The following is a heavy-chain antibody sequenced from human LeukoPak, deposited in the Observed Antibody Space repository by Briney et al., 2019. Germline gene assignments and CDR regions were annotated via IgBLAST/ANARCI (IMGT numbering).Heavy chain of an antibody. CDR1: GYTFTSYG. J-gene: IGHJ4*02. Sequence: ASVKVSCKASGYTFTSYGISWVRQAPGQGPEWMGWISAYNGNTNYAQKLQGRVTMTTDTSTSTAYMELRSLRSDDTAVYYCARGDSRYYYDSSGYGFDYWGQGTLVTVSS. D-gene: IGHD3-22*01. CDR2: ISAYNGNT. V-gene: IGHV1-18*01. CDR3: ARGDSRYYYDSSGYGFDY.